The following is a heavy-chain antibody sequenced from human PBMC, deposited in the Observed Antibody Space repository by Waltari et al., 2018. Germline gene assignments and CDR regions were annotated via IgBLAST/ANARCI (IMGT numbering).Heavy chain of an antibody. Sequence: QVQLQQWGAGLLKPSETLSLTCAVYGGSFSGYYWSWIRQPPGKGLEWIGEINHSGSTNYNPSLNSRVTISVDTSKNQFSLKLSSVTAADTAVYYCAREGVAVAGTGAGYFDYWGQGTLVTVSS. V-gene: IGHV4-34*01. D-gene: IGHD6-19*01. CDR2: INHSGST. CDR1: GGSFSGYY. J-gene: IGHJ4*02. CDR3: AREGVAVAGTGAGYFDY.